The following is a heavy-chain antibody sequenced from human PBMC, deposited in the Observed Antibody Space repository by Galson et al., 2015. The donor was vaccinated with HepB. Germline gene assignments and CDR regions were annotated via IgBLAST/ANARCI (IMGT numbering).Heavy chain of an antibody. J-gene: IGHJ2*01. CDR3: ARRAYYYDSSGYGIYWYFDL. CDR1: GYSFTSYW. V-gene: IGHV5-51*01. CDR2: IYPGDSDT. D-gene: IGHD3-22*01. Sequence: SGAEVKKPGESLKISCKGSGYSFTSYWIGWVRQMPGKGLEWMGIIYPGDSDTRYSPSFQGQVTISAGKSISTAYLQWSSLKASDTAMYYCARRAYYYDSSGYGIYWYFDLWGRGTLVTVSS.